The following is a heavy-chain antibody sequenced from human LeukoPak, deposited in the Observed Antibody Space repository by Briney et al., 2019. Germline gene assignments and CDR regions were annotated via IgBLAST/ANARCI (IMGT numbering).Heavy chain of an antibody. CDR1: GYPSTGYY. D-gene: IGHD5-24*01. J-gene: IGHJ4*02. CDR2: INPNSGGT. V-gene: IGHV1-2*02. CDR3: ARRGDGYKPFDY. Sequence: ASVEVSCKASGYPSTGYYMHWVRQAPGQGLEWMGWINPNSGGTNYAQKFQGRVTMTRDTSISTAYMELSRLRSDDTAVYYCARRGDGYKPFDYWGQGTLVTVSS.